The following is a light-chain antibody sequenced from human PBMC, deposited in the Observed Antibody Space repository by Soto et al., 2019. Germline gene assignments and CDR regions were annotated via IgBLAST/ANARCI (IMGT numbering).Light chain of an antibody. CDR1: QDITNY. J-gene: IGKJ3*01. CDR2: AAS. V-gene: IGKV1-16*01. Sequence: DIQMTQSPSSLSASVGDRVTITCRASQDITNYVAWLQQKPVKAPKSLIYAASNLQGGVPSRFSGSGSGTDFTLTISSLQPEDFATYYCQQYKSHPLTFGPGTRVDIK. CDR3: QQYKSHPLT.